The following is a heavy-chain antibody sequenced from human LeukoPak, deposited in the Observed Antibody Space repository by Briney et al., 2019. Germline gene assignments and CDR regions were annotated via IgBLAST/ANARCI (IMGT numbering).Heavy chain of an antibody. Sequence: GGSLRLSCAASGFTFSSYAMSWVRQAPGKGLEWVSGISGSGDSTHYADSVKGRFTISRDNSKNTLYLQMNSLRAEDTALYYCAKIMRYYYYGMDVWGQGTTVTASS. CDR2: ISGSGDST. CDR1: GFTFSSYA. J-gene: IGHJ6*02. D-gene: IGHD2-8*01. CDR3: AKIMRYYYYGMDV. V-gene: IGHV3-23*01.